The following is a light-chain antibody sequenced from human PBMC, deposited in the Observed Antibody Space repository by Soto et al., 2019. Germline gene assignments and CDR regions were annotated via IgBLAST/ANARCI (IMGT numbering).Light chain of an antibody. J-gene: IGKJ1*01. V-gene: IGKV3-20*01. CDR3: QQYGSSPVA. Sequence: EIVLTQSPGTLSLSPGERATLSCRASQSVSSSYLAWYQQKPGQAPMLLIYGASSRATGIPDRFSGSGSGTDFTLTISRLEPEDFAVYYWQQYGSSPVAFGQGTKVEIK. CDR1: QSVSSSY. CDR2: GAS.